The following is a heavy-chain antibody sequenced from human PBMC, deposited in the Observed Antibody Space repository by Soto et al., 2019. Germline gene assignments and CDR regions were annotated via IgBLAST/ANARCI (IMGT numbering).Heavy chain of an antibody. D-gene: IGHD5-12*01. Sequence: ASVKVSCEASGYTFTSYYMHWVRQAPGQGLEWMGIINPSGGSTSYAQKFQGRVTMTRDTSTSTVYMELSSLRSEDTAVYYCARARDLATTQATYYYYYMDVWGKGTMVTVSS. CDR1: GYTFTSYY. V-gene: IGHV1-46*03. CDR2: INPSGGST. CDR3: ARARDLATTQATYYYYYMDV. J-gene: IGHJ6*03.